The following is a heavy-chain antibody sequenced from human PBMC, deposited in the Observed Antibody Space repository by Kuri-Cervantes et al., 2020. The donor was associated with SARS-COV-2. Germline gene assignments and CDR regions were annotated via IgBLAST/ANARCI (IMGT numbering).Heavy chain of an antibody. CDR1: GFTFSSYA. CDR2: ISYDGSNK. Sequence: GESLKISCAASGFTFSSYAMHWVRQAPGKGLEWVAVISYDGSNKYYADSVKGRFTISRDNSKNTLYLQMNSLRAEDTAVYYCARVGYSYGNYFDYWGQGTLVTVSS. J-gene: IGHJ4*02. CDR3: ARVGYSYGNYFDY. V-gene: IGHV3-30*14. D-gene: IGHD5-18*01.